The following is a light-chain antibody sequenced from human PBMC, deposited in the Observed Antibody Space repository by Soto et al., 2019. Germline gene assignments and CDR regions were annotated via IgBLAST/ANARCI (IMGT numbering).Light chain of an antibody. V-gene: IGKV3-20*01. CDR1: QSVSSSY. CDR2: GAS. J-gene: IGKJ3*01. Sequence: EIVLTQSTGTLSLSPGERATLSCRASQSVSSSYLAWYQQKPGQAPRLLIYGASSRATGIPDRFSGSGSGTDLTLTIRRLEPEDCAVYYCQRYGSSPLTFGPGTKVDI. CDR3: QRYGSSPLT.